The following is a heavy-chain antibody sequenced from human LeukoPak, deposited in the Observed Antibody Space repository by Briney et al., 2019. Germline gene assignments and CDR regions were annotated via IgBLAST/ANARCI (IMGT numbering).Heavy chain of an antibody. Sequence: GGSLRLSCAASGFTFSSYAMSWVRQAPGKGLEWVSAISGSGGSTYYADSVKGRFTISRDNSKNTLYLQMNSLRAEDTAVYYCAKEDYYDSSGYYSPFDYWGQGTLVTVSS. CDR1: GFTFSSYA. CDR3: AKEDYYDSSGYYSPFDY. CDR2: ISGSGGST. V-gene: IGHV3-23*01. J-gene: IGHJ4*02. D-gene: IGHD3-22*01.